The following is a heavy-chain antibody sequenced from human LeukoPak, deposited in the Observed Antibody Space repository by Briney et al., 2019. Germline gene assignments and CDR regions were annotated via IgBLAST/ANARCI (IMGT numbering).Heavy chain of an antibody. CDR1: GGSISSGGYY. CDR2: MYYSGST. Sequence: SETLSLTCTVSGGSISSGGYYWSWIRQPPGKGLEWMGYMYYSGSTIYNPSLKGRVSISADTSKNQFSLRLRSLTAADTAIYYCARIPRDPYSSGWLDPWGQGTLVTVSS. J-gene: IGHJ5*02. D-gene: IGHD6-19*01. V-gene: IGHV4-61*08. CDR3: ARIPRDPYSSGWLDP.